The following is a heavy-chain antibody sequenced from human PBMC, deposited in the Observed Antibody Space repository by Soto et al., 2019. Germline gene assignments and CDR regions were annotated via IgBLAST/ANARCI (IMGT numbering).Heavy chain of an antibody. J-gene: IGHJ6*04. CDR3: ARENVDTAMVPAWKYYYYGMDV. Sequence: GGSLRLSCAASGFTFSSYGMHWVRQAPGKGLEWVAVISYDGSNKYYADSVKGWVTMTRDTSISTAYMELSRLRSDDTAVYYCARENVDTAMVPAWKYYYYGMDVWGKGTTVTVS. CDR2: ISYDGSNK. CDR1: GFTFSSYG. D-gene: IGHD5-18*01. V-gene: IGHV3-30*03.